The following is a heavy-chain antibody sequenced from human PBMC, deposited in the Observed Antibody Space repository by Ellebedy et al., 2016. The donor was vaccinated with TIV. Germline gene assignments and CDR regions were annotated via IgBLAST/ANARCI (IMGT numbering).Heavy chain of an antibody. D-gene: IGHD3-9*01. CDR1: EITFRSDW. V-gene: IGHV3-7*01. J-gene: IGHJ4*02. CDR2: MKEDGSEE. CDR3: ARAVNFDWLLGYFDN. Sequence: GGSLRLXXRASEITFRSDWVSWVRQAPGKGLEWVATMKEDGSEEYYVDSVKGRFTMSRDNAENSLHLQMHSLRVEDTAVYYCARAVNFDWLLGYFDNWGQGTLVSVSS.